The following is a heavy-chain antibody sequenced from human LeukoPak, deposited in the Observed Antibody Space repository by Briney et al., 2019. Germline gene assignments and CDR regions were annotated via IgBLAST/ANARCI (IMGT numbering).Heavy chain of an antibody. V-gene: IGHV4-39*07. D-gene: IGHD3-16*01. Sequence: SETLSLTCTVSGDSISSSNYYWGWIRQPPGKGLEWIGNIYYSGSTYYNPSLKSRVTISVDTSKNQFSLKLSSVTAADTAVYYCAREFTFGGVIGYWGQGTLVTVSS. CDR1: GDSISSSNYY. CDR2: IYYSGST. CDR3: AREFTFGGVIGY. J-gene: IGHJ4*02.